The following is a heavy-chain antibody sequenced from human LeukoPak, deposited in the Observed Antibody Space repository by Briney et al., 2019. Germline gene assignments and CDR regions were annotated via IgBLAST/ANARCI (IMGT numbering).Heavy chain of an antibody. CDR2: LNSDGSST. D-gene: IGHD3-10*01. CDR1: GFTFSSYW. Sequence: PGGSLRLSCAASGFTFSSYWMHWVRQAPGKGLVWVSRLNSDGSSTFYADSVKGQFSISRDNAKNTLYLQMNSLRAEDTAVYYCARGYGDWFDPWGQGTPVTVSS. J-gene: IGHJ5*02. CDR3: ARGYGDWFDP. V-gene: IGHV3-74*01.